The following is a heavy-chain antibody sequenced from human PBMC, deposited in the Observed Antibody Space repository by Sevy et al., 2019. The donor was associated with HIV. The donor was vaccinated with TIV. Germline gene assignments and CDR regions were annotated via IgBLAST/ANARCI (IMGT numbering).Heavy chain of an antibody. CDR1: GFTFSGYT. J-gene: IGHJ3*02. V-gene: IGHV3-30-3*01. Sequence: GGSLRLSCAASGFTFSGYTLHWVRQAPGKGLEWVAVISFDGSNKYYVDSVKGRFTISRDNSKNTLYLQMNSLRPEDTAVYDCARGGWDIVVVPAAFDIWGQGTMVTVSS. CDR2: ISFDGSNK. CDR3: ARGGWDIVVVPAAFDI. D-gene: IGHD2-2*01.